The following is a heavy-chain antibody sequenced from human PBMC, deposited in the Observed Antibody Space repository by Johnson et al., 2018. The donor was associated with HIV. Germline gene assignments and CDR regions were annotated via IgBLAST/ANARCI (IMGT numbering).Heavy chain of an antibody. CDR3: ASDGAQQLARDAFDI. Sequence: VQLVESGGGLVQPGRSLRLSCAASGFTFADYAMHWARQTPGKGLEWVSGISWDSGGLGYADSVRGRFTISRDNSKNTLYLQMNSLRAEDTAVYYCASDGAQQLARDAFDIWGQGTMVTVSS. J-gene: IGHJ3*02. CDR2: ISWDSGGL. V-gene: IGHV3-9*01. CDR1: GFTFADYA. D-gene: IGHD6-13*01.